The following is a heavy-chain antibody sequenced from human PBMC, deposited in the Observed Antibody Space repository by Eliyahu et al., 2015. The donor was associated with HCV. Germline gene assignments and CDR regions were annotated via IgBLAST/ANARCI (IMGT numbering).Heavy chain of an antibody. Sequence: QLQLQESGPGLVKSSETLSLTCTVSGGSISTPGYYWGWIRQPPGQGLEWIGGIYYSGNSYYNPSLKSRVTISVDRSKNQFSLKMTSVTAADTAVYYCARQGMVRGLLAWFDPWGQGSLVTVSS. CDR2: IYYSGNS. V-gene: IGHV4-39*01. J-gene: IGHJ5*02. D-gene: IGHD3-10*01. CDR3: ARQGMVRGLLAWFDP. CDR1: GGSISTPGYY.